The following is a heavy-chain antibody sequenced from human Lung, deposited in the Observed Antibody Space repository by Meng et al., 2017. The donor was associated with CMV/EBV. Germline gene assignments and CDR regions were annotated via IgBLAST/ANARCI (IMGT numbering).Heavy chain of an antibody. J-gene: IGHJ6*02. D-gene: IGHD2-2*01. CDR3: VRHIIVVPARGYVVEV. CDR1: GHSISIDYF. Sequence: LXFHVSGHSISIDYFWGWVRQSPGTGLEWVGICDSVDTFYNPSLKSRVSISVDTSANQFSLMLRSVTAADTAVYFCVRHIIVVPARGYVVEVWVQGNXVNGAS. V-gene: IGHV4-38-2*01. CDR2: CDSVDT.